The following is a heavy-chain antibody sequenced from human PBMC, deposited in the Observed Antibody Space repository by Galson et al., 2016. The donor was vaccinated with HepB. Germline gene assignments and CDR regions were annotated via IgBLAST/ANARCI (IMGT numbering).Heavy chain of an antibody. V-gene: IGHV3-21*01. CDR3: ARASRSTIFGVVTDYSYAMDV. Sequence: SLRLSCAASGFTFSSHSMNWVRQAPGKGLEWVSSITRNSRHIYYADSVKGRFTISRDNAQNSLSLQMHSLRADDSAVYYCARASRSTIFGVVTDYSYAMDVWGKGTTVTVSS. D-gene: IGHD3-3*01. CDR2: ITRNSRHI. J-gene: IGHJ6*04. CDR1: GFTFSSHS.